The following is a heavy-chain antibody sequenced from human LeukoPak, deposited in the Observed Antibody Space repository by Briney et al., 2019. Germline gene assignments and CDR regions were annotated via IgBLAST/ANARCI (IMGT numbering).Heavy chain of an antibody. J-gene: IGHJ4*02. Sequence: PARTLRLSCAAYGFTFSDNLMHWIRQAPGKGLEWVADISYSGSKTYSAASVKGRFTISRDNSKNTLFLQMNNLRVDDTAVYYCVRESDSRSASGSPDHWGQGTLVTVSS. CDR3: VRESDSRSASGSPDH. CDR2: ISYSGSKT. CDR1: GFTFSDNL. V-gene: IGHV3-30-3*01. D-gene: IGHD3-10*01.